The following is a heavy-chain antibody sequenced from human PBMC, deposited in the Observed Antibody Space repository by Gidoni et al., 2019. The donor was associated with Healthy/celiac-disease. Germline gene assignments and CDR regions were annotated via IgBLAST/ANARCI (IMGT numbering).Heavy chain of an antibody. J-gene: IGHJ4*02. CDR1: GYTLTALS. CDR3: ATVGEWGYYDSSGYHFDY. V-gene: IGHV1-24*01. D-gene: IGHD3-22*01. Sequence: QVQLVQSGAEVKKPGASVKVSCKVSGYTLTALSMHWVRQAPGKGLEWMGGFDPEDGETIYAQKFQGRVTMTEDTSTDTAYMELSSLRSEDTAVYYCATVGEWGYYDSSGYHFDYWGQGTLVTVSS. CDR2: FDPEDGET.